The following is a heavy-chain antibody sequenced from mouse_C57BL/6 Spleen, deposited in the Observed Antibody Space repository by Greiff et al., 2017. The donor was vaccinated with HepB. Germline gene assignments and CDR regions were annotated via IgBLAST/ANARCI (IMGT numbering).Heavy chain of an antibody. CDR3: AREDLGTGYFDY. D-gene: IGHD3-3*01. J-gene: IGHJ2*01. Sequence: QVQLQQPGAELVRPGTSVKLSCKASGYTFTSYWMHWVKQRPGQGLEWIGVIDPSDSYTNYNQKFKGKATLTVVTSSSTAYMQLSSLTSEDSAVYYCAREDLGTGYFDYWGQGTTLTVSS. CDR2: IDPSDSYT. V-gene: IGHV1-59*01. CDR1: GYTFTSYW.